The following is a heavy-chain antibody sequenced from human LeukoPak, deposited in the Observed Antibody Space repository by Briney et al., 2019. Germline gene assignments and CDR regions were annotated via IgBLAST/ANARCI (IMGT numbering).Heavy chain of an antibody. CDR1: EFTFSSYA. V-gene: IGHV3-23*01. Sequence: GGSLRLSCAASEFTFSSYAMSWVRQAPGRGLVWVSAISDSGGSTYYADSVKGRFTVSRDNSKNTMYLQMNSLRAEDTAVYYCAKDRRSCSSISGYFRFDYWGQGTLVTVSS. CDR3: AKDRRSCSSISGYFRFDY. D-gene: IGHD2-2*01. J-gene: IGHJ4*02. CDR2: ISDSGGST.